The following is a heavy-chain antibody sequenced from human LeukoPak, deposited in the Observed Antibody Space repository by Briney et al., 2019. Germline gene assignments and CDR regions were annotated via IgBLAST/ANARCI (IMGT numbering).Heavy chain of an antibody. Sequence: SETLSLTFTVSGGSIGRYYWSWIRQPPGKGLEWIGYIYYSGSTNYNPSLKSRVTISVDTSKNQFSLKLSSVTAADTAVYYCASSYYYDSSGYYRGDYYYRMNVGGQGTTVTVSS. J-gene: IGHJ6*02. D-gene: IGHD3-22*01. CDR2: IYYSGST. CDR3: ASSYYYDSSGYYRGDYYYRMNV. V-gene: IGHV4-59*08. CDR1: GGSIGRYY.